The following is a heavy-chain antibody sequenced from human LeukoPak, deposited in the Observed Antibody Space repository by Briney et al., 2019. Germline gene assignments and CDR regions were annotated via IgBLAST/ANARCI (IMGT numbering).Heavy chain of an antibody. Sequence: GGSLRLSCAASGFTFSFYAMTWVRQAPGKGLEWVSVIYSGGNTNYADSVKGRFTISRDNSKNTLYLQTNSLRAEDTALYYCVTASFDYWGQGTLVTVSS. CDR3: VTASFDY. D-gene: IGHD5-18*01. CDR2: IYSGGNT. CDR1: GFTFSFYA. J-gene: IGHJ4*02. V-gene: IGHV3-66*01.